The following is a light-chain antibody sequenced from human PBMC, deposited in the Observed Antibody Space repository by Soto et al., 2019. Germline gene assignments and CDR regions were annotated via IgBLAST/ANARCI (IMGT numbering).Light chain of an antibody. V-gene: IGLV2-14*01. CDR2: EVT. J-gene: IGLJ1*01. Sequence: LTQPASVSGSPGQSIAISCTGTSSDVGGYDYVSWYQQQPDKAPKLMIYEVTKRPSGVSNRFSGSKSGNTASLTISGLQAEDEADYYCSSHTSGSTRVFGTGTRSPS. CDR1: SSDVGGYDY. CDR3: SSHTSGSTRV.